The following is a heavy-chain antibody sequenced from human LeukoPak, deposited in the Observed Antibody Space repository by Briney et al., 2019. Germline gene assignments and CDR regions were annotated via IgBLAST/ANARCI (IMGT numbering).Heavy chain of an antibody. CDR3: AREKVTTDNYYYMDV. CDR1: GFTFSSYE. Sequence: PGGSLRLSCAASGFTFSSYEMNWARQAPGKGLEWVSYISSSGSTIYYADSVKGRFTISRDNAKNSLYLQMNSLRAEDTALYYCAREKVTTDNYYYMDVWGKGTTVTVSS. D-gene: IGHD4-11*01. CDR2: ISSSGSTI. J-gene: IGHJ6*03. V-gene: IGHV3-48*03.